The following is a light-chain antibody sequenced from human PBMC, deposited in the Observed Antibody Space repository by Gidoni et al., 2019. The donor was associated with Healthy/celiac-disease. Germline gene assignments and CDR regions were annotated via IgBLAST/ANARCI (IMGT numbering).Light chain of an antibody. Sequence: IQLTQSPSSLSASVGDRVTITCRASQGISSYLAWYQQKPGKAPKLLIYAASTLQSGVPSRFSGSGSGTDFTLTISSLQPEDFATYYGQQLNSYPLFGGGTKVEIK. CDR1: QGISSY. CDR3: QQLNSYPL. CDR2: AAS. V-gene: IGKV1-9*01. J-gene: IGKJ4*01.